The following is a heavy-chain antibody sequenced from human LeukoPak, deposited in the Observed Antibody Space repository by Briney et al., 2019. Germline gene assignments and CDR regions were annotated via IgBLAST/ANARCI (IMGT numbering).Heavy chain of an antibody. CDR2: ISHSEST. J-gene: IGHJ4*02. CDR3: ARGVGYDFWSGYRVYFDN. Sequence: SETLSLTCTVSGGSISSGGFYWNWIRQHPGKGLEWIGYISHSESTYCNPSLKSRIAISVDTSKKQLSLKLSSVTAADTAVYYCARGVGYDFWSGYRVYFDNWGQGTLVTVSA. D-gene: IGHD3-3*01. V-gene: IGHV4-31*03. CDR1: GGSISSGGFY.